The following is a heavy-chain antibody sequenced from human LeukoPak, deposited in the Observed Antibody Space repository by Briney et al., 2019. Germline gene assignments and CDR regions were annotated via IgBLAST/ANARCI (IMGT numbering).Heavy chain of an antibody. Sequence: GGSLRLSCAASGFTVSSNYMSWVRQAPGKGLEWVSVIYSGGSTYYADSVKGRFTISRDNAKNSLYLQMNSLRAEDTAVYYCARGPGYDFWSGYPPGYMDVWGKGTTVAVSS. D-gene: IGHD3-3*01. CDR2: IYSGGST. CDR3: ARGPGYDFWSGYPPGYMDV. J-gene: IGHJ6*03. CDR1: GFTVSSNY. V-gene: IGHV3-53*01.